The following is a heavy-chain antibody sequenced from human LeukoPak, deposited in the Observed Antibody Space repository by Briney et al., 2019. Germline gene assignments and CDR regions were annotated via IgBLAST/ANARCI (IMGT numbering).Heavy chain of an antibody. CDR1: GYTFTGYY. CDR2: INPNSGGT. CDR3: ARICSSTSRYGGGDY. D-gene: IGHD2-2*01. J-gene: IGHJ4*02. Sequence: ASVKVSCKASGYTFTGYYMHWVRQAPGQGLEWMGWINPNSGGTNYAQKFQGRVTMTRDTSISTAYMELSRLRSDDTAVYYCARICSSTSRYGGGDYWGQGTLVTVSS. V-gene: IGHV1-2*02.